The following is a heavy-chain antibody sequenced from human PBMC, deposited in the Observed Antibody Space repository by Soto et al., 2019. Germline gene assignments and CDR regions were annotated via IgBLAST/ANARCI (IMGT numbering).Heavy chain of an antibody. D-gene: IGHD3-10*01. J-gene: IGHJ6*02. CDR1: GGSISSSSYY. CDR2: IYYSGST. CDR3: ARHRATMVRGVKNYGMDV. Sequence: SETLSLTCTVSGGSISSSSYYWGWIRQPPGKGLEWIGSIYYSGSTYYNPSLKSRVTISVDTSKNQFSLKLSSVTAADTAVYYCARHRATMVRGVKNYGMDVWGQGTTVTV. V-gene: IGHV4-39*01.